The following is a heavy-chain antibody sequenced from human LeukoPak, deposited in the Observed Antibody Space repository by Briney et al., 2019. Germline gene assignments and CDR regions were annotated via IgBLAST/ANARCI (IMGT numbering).Heavy chain of an antibody. CDR1: GFTFDDYT. D-gene: IGHD3-10*01. CDR2: ISWDGGST. J-gene: IGHJ4*02. Sequence: GGSLRLSCAASGFTFDDYTMHWVRQAPGKGLEWVSLISWDGGSTYYADSVKGRFTISRDNSKNSLYLQMNSLRTEDTALYYCAKEREVRGVMYYFDYWGQGTLVTVSS. CDR3: AKEREVRGVMYYFDY. V-gene: IGHV3-43*01.